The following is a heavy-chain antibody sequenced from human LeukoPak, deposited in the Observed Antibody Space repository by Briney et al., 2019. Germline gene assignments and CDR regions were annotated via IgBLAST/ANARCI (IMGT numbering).Heavy chain of an antibody. CDR2: IYYSGST. CDR1: GGSISSGGYY. Sequence: SETLSLTCTVSGGSISSGGYYWSWIRQHPGKGLEWIGYIYYSGSTSYNPSLKSRVTISVDTSKNQFSLKLSSVTAADTAVYYCARAGSHYYGSPFDYWGQGTLVTVSS. J-gene: IGHJ4*02. CDR3: ARAGSHYYGSPFDY. D-gene: IGHD3-10*01. V-gene: IGHV4-31*03.